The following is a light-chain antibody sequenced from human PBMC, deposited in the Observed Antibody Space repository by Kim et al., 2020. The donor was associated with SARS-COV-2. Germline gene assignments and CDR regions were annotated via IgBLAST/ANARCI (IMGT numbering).Light chain of an antibody. CDR3: PQYGSWT. J-gene: IGKJ1*01. CDR2: SAS. Sequence: SLSPGDTATLSCTSSDSVARSYVTWYQQKPGQAPRLLIYSASTRASGIPDRFRGSGSGTDFTLTISSLESADFAVYYCPQYGSWTFGEGTKVDIK. V-gene: IGKV3-20*01. CDR1: DSVARSY.